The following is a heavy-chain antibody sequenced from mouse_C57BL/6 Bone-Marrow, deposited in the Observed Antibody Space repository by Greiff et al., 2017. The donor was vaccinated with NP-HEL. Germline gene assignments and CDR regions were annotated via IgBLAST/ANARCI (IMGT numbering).Heavy chain of an antibody. D-gene: IGHD2-2*01. CDR3: ARVGSYAMDY. V-gene: IGHV1-54*01. CDR1: GYAFTNYL. Sequence: VQLVESGAELVRPGTSVKVSCKASGYAFTNYLIEWVKQRPGQGLEWIGVINPGSGGTNYNEKFKGKATLTADKSSSTAYMQLSSLTSEDSAVYFCARVGSYAMDYWGQGTSVTVSS. J-gene: IGHJ4*01. CDR2: INPGSGGT.